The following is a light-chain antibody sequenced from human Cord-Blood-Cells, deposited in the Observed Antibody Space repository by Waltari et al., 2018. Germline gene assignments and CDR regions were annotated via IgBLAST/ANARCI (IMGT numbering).Light chain of an antibody. CDR3: QSYDSSLSGYV. Sequence: QSVLTQPPSVSGAPGQRVTISCTGSSSNIGEGYDVHWYQQLPGTAPKLHIYGDSHRTSGVPDRFSCSKSGTSASLAITWLQAEDEADYYCQSYDSSLSGYVFGTGTKVTVL. CDR2: GDS. J-gene: IGLJ1*01. V-gene: IGLV1-40*01. CDR1: SSNIGEGYD.